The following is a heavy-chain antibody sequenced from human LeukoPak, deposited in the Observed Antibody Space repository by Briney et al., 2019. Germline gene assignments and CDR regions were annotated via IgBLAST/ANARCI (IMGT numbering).Heavy chain of an antibody. V-gene: IGHV5-51*01. CDR2: IYPGDSDT. CDR3: ARQPNYYDSSGYADY. Sequence: GESLKISCKGSGYSFTSYWIGWVRQMPGKDLEWMGIIYPGDSDTRYSPSFQGQVTISADKSISTAYLQWSSLKASDTAMYYCARQPNYYDSSGYADYWGQGTLVTVSS. J-gene: IGHJ4*02. CDR1: GYSFTSYW. D-gene: IGHD3-22*01.